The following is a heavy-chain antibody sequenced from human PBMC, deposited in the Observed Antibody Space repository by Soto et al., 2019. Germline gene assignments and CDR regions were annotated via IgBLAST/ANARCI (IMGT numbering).Heavy chain of an antibody. J-gene: IGHJ5*02. CDR2: IVVGNANT. V-gene: IGHV1-58*01. Sequence: SVKVSCKASGFTFTSSAVQWVRQARGQRLEWIGWIVVGNANTNYAQKFQERVTITRDMSTSTAYMELSSLRSEDTAVYYCAADRVRDNWFDPWGQGTLVTVSS. CDR1: GFTFTSSA. D-gene: IGHD3-10*01. CDR3: AADRVRDNWFDP.